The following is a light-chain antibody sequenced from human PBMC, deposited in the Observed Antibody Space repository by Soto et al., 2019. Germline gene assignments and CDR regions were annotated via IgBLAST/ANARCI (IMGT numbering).Light chain of an antibody. V-gene: IGKV3-11*01. CDR3: QQSSNWPLT. CDR1: QSVSSC. J-gene: IGKJ4*01. CDR2: DAS. Sequence: EIVSTQAAAALSLSPGERATLSCRASQSVSSCLAWYQQKPGQAPRLLIYDASNRATGIPARFSGSGSGTDFTLTISSLEPEDFAVYYCQQSSNWPLTFGGGTKVDIK.